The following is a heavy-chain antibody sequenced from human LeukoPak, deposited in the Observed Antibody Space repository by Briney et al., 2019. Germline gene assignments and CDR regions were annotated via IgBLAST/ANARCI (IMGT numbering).Heavy chain of an antibody. V-gene: IGHV3-30-3*01. D-gene: IGHD4-17*01. CDR3: ARDRADDDYGDPENYYYYYMDV. CDR2: ISYDGSNK. J-gene: IGHJ6*03. CDR1: GFTFSSYA. Sequence: GGSLRLSCAASGFTFSSYAMHWVRQAPGKGLEWVAVISYDGSNKYYADSVKGRFTISRDNSKNTLYLQMTSLRAEDTAVYYCARDRADDDYGDPENYYYYYMDVWGKGTTVTVSS.